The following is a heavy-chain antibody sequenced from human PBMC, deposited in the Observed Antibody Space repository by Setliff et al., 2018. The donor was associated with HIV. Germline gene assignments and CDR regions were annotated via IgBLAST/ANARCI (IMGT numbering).Heavy chain of an antibody. Sequence: GASVKVSCKASGYTFTSYYMHWVRQAPGQGLEWMGIINPSGGSTSYAQKFQGRVTITRDTSASTAYMELSSLRSEDTAVYYCARGSSFHWNYYYMDVWGKGTTVTVSS. CDR2: INPSGGST. CDR3: ARGSSFHWNYYYMDV. V-gene: IGHV1-46*01. J-gene: IGHJ6*03. D-gene: IGHD3-3*01. CDR1: GYTFTSYY.